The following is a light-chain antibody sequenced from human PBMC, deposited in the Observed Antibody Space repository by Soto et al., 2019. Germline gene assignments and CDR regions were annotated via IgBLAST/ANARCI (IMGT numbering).Light chain of an antibody. J-gene: IGKJ4*01. CDR1: QSISTW. V-gene: IGKV1-5*03. Sequence: DIQMTQSPSTLSASVGDKVTITCRASQSISTWLAWYQQMPGTAPKVLIYKASTLESGVPSRFSGSGSGTEFTLTISSLQPDDFVTYYCQQYETYPVTFGGGTKVETK. CDR3: QQYETYPVT. CDR2: KAS.